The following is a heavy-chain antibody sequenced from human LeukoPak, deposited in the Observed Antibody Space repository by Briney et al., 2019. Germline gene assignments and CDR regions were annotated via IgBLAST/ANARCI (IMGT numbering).Heavy chain of an antibody. V-gene: IGHV5-51*01. CDR2: IYPGDSDT. Sequence: GESLKIFCKGSGYSFTSYWIGWVRQMPGKGLEWMGIIYPGDSDTRYSPSFQGQVTISADKSISTAYLQWSSLKASDTAMYYCARGGYCSGGSCYDFDYWGQGTLVTVSS. D-gene: IGHD2-15*01. CDR3: ARGGYCSGGSCYDFDY. J-gene: IGHJ4*02. CDR1: GYSFTSYW.